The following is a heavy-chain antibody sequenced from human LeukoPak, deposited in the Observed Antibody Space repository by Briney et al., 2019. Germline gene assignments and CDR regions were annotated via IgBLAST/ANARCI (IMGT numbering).Heavy chain of an antibody. D-gene: IGHD2-2*02. V-gene: IGHV4-34*01. J-gene: IGHJ6*02. Sequence: SETVSLTCVVYGGTFSGYYWSWIRQPPGKGLEWIGEINHSGSTNYNPSLKSRVTISVDTSKNQFSLKLSSVTAADTAVYYCERAPGYCSSTSCYTPGYYYYGMDVWGQGTTVTVSS. CDR1: GGTFSGYY. CDR2: INHSGST. CDR3: ERAPGYCSSTSCYTPGYYYYGMDV.